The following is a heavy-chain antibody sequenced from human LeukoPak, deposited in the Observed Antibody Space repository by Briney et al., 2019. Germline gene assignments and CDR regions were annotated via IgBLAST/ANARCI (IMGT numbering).Heavy chain of an antibody. V-gene: IGHV3-21*01. CDR2: ITSSSSYI. D-gene: IGHD3-9*01. J-gene: IGHJ3*02. CDR3: ARDRSDYDILTGYFSDAFDI. CDR1: GFTFSSYS. Sequence: KPGGSLRLSCAASGFTFSSYSMNWVRKAPGKGLEWVSFITSSSSYIYYADSVKGRFTISRDNAKNSLYLQMNSLRAEDTAVYYCARDRSDYDILTGYFSDAFDIWGQGTMVTVSS.